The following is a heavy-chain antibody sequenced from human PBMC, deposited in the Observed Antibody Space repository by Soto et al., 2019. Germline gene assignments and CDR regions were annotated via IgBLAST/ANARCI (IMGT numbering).Heavy chain of an antibody. V-gene: IGHV3-30*18. Sequence: QVQLVESGGGVVQPGRSLRLSCAASGFTFSSYGMHWVRQAPGKGLEWVAVISYDGSNKYYADSVKGRFTISRDNSKNTLYLQMNSLRAEDTAAYYCAKDILVGQQLPHGAFDIWGQGTMVTVSS. CDR3: AKDILVGQQLPHGAFDI. J-gene: IGHJ3*02. CDR1: GFTFSSYG. D-gene: IGHD6-13*01. CDR2: ISYDGSNK.